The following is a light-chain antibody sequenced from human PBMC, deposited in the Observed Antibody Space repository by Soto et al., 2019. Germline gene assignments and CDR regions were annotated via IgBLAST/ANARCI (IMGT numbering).Light chain of an antibody. CDR3: YSYAAGSTFWV. Sequence: QSALTQPASVSGSPGQSITIFCTGTSSDVGSLNLVSWYQQHPGKAPKLMIYDGSKRPSGVSNRFSGSKSGNTASLTITGLQAEDEADYYCYSYAAGSTFWVFGGGTKLTVL. J-gene: IGLJ3*02. V-gene: IGLV2-23*01. CDR1: SSDVGSLNL. CDR2: DGS.